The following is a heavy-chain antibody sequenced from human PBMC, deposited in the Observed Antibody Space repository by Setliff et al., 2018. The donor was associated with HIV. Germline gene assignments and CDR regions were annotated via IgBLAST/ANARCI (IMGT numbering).Heavy chain of an antibody. V-gene: IGHV1-3*01. CDR3: ARGLRFLEWLSRDNWFDP. CDR1: GYTFTSYA. D-gene: IGHD3-3*01. J-gene: IGHJ5*02. CDR2: INAGNGNT. Sequence: ASVKVSCKASGYTFTSYAMHWVRQAPGQRLEWMGWINAGNGNTKYSQKFQGRVTFTWDTSASTAYMELSSLRSEDTAVYYCARGLRFLEWLSRDNWFDPWGQGTLVTVSS.